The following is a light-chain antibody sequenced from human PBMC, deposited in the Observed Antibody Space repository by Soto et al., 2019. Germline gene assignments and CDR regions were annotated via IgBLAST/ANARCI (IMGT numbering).Light chain of an antibody. V-gene: IGKV3-20*01. J-gene: IGKJ1*01. CDR3: QQYGSSTT. Sequence: EIVLTQSPGTLSLSPGERATLSCRSSQSVSSSYLAWYQQKPGQAPRLLIYDASSRATGIPDRFSGSRSGTDFTLTISRLEPEDFAVYYCQQYGSSTTFGQGTKVEIK. CDR1: QSVSSSY. CDR2: DAS.